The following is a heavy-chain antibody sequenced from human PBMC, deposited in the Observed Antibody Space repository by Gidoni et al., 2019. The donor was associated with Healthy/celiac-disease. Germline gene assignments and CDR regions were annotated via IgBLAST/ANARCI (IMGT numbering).Heavy chain of an antibody. J-gene: IGHJ6*02. CDR1: GGTFSSYA. CDR2: IIPILRIA. D-gene: IGHD4-17*01. V-gene: IGHV1-69*10. Sequence: QVQLVHSGAEVKKPGSSVKVSCKASGGTFSSYAISWVRQAPGQGLEWMGGIIPILRIANYAQKFQGRVTITADKSTSTAYMELSSLRSEDTAVYYCARGYGDDVDYYYYGMDVWGQGTTVTVSS. CDR3: ARGYGDDVDYYYYGMDV.